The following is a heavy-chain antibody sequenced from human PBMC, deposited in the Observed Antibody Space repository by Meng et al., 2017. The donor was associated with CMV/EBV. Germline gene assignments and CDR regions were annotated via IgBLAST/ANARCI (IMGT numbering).Heavy chain of an antibody. Sequence: SLKISCAASGFTFDDYAMHWVRQAPGKGLEWVSGISWNSGSIGYADSVKGRFTISRDNAKNSLYLQMNSLRAEDTALYYCAKDIYNGSYGVMGLFDYWGQGTLVTVSS. CDR2: ISWNSGSI. CDR1: GFTFDDYA. CDR3: AKDIYNGSYGVMGLFDY. J-gene: IGHJ4*02. D-gene: IGHD1-26*01. V-gene: IGHV3-9*01.